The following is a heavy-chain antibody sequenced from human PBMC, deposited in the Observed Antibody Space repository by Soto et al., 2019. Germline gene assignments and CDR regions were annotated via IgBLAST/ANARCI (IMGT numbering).Heavy chain of an antibody. D-gene: IGHD6-25*01. CDR1: GYTLTNFY. J-gene: IGHJ4*02. Sequence: ASVKVSCKASGYTLTNFYIHWVRQAPGQGLEWMGIINLNGGSTNYAHNFQGRVTITRDTSTSTVYTDLSSLRSEDTAVYYCARGLGSGDYWGRGTLVTVSS. V-gene: IGHV1-46*03. CDR3: ARGLGSGDY. CDR2: INLNGGST.